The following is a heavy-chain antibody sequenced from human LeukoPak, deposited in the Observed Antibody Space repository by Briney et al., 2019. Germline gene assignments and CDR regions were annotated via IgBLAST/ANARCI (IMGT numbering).Heavy chain of an antibody. V-gene: IGHV4-61*02. CDR2: IYTSGST. D-gene: IGHD2-15*01. CDR3: ARDHSDCSGGSCYDY. J-gene: IGHJ4*02. Sequence: SETLSLTCTVSGGSISSGSYYWSWIRQSAGKGLEWIGRIYTSGSTNYNPSLKSRVTISVDTSKNQFSLKLSSVTAADTAVYYCARDHSDCSGGSCYDYWGPGTLVTVSS. CDR1: GGSISSGSYY.